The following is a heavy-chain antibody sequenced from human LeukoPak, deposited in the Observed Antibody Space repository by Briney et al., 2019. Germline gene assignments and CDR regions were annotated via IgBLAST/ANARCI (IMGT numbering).Heavy chain of an antibody. CDR1: GGSISSYY. CDR3: VRTALSRQEGAFDI. CDR2: IYYSGST. J-gene: IGHJ3*02. Sequence: SETLPLTCTVSGGSISSYYWSWIRQPPGKGLEWIGYIYYSGSTNYNPSLTSRVTISVDTSKNQFSLKLTSVTAADTAVYYCVRTALSRQEGAFDIWGLGTMVTVSS. V-gene: IGHV4-59*01.